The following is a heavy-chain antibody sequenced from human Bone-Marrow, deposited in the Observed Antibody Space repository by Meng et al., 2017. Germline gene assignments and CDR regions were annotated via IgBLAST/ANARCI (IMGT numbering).Heavy chain of an antibody. Sequence: QVQQGGAGLCKVSETVSLPCAVYVGCVSDCNCSWISQPREKGGEGIGEINHSGSTNYNPSLESRATISVDTSQNNLSLKLSSVTAADSAVYYCARGPTTMAHDFDYWGQGTLVTVSS. CDR3: ARGPTTMAHDFDY. CDR1: VGCVSDCN. V-gene: IGHV4-34*01. D-gene: IGHD4-11*01. J-gene: IGHJ4*02. CDR2: INHSGST.